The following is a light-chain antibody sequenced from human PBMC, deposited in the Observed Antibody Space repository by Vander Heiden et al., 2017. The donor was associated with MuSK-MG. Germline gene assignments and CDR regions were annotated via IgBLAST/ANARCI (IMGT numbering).Light chain of an antibody. CDR3: QQRSNWFT. J-gene: IGKJ3*01. CDR2: DAS. Sequence: EIVLTQSPATLSLSPGERATLSCRASQSVSSYLAWYQQKPGQAPRLLIYDASNRATGIPARFRGSGSGTDFTLTISSLEPEDFAVYYCQQRSNWFTFGPGTKVDIK. V-gene: IGKV3-11*01. CDR1: QSVSSY.